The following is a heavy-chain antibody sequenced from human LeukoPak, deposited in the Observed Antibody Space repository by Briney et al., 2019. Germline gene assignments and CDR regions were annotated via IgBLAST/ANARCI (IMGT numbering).Heavy chain of an antibody. Sequence: SGPTLVKPTQTLTLTRTFSGFSLSTSGVGVGWIRQPPGKALEWLALIFWNNDERYRPSLKNRLTTTKDTSKNQVVLTMTNMDPVDTATYYCAHHEGPSVAIDYWGQGTLVTVSS. J-gene: IGHJ4*02. V-gene: IGHV2-5*01. D-gene: IGHD4-23*01. CDR2: IFWNNDE. CDR3: AHHEGPSVAIDY. CDR1: GFSLSTSGVG.